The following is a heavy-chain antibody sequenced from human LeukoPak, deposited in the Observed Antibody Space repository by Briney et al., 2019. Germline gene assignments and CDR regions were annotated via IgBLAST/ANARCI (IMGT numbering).Heavy chain of an antibody. CDR2: LSGDGSST. CDR1: GFTFSIYW. V-gene: IGHV3-74*03. Sequence: GGSLRLSCVASGFTFSIYWMHWVRQAPGKGLLWVSRLSGDGSSTAYADSLKGRFTISRDNAKHTLYLQMNSLRAEDTAVYFCARASTTVPNLLDNWGQGTLVTVSS. J-gene: IGHJ4*02. CDR3: ARASTTVPNLLDN. D-gene: IGHD4-17*01.